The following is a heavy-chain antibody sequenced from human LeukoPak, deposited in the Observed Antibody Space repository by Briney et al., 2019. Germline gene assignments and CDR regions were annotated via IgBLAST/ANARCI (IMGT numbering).Heavy chain of an antibody. V-gene: IGHV4-38-2*01. D-gene: IGHD3-3*01. CDR3: ARRGYDFWSGDGGDAFNF. Sequence: SETLSLTCAVSGYSISSGYYWGWIRPPPGKGLEWIGSIYYSGSTYYNPSLRSRVTISVDTSKNQFSLKLSSVTAADTAVYYCARRGYDFWSGDGGDAFNFWGQGTMVTVSS. CDR1: GYSISSGYY. CDR2: IYYSGST. J-gene: IGHJ3*01.